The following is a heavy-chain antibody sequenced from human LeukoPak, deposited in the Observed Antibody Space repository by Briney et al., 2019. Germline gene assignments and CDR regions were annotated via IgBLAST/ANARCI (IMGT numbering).Heavy chain of an antibody. D-gene: IGHD3-3*01. Sequence: SETLSLTCAVYGGSFSGYYWSWIRQPPGKGLEWIGEINHSGSTNYNPSLKSRVTISVDTSKNQFSLKLSSVTAADTAVYYCASLYYDFWSGYPWDVWGKGTTVTVSS. CDR1: GGSFSGYY. CDR3: ASLYYDFWSGYPWDV. CDR2: INHSGST. V-gene: IGHV4-34*01. J-gene: IGHJ6*04.